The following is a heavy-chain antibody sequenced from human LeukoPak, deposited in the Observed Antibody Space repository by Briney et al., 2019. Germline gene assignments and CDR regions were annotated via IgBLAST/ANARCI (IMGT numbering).Heavy chain of an antibody. CDR1: GGTFSSYA. CDR2: IIPIFGTA. CDR3: ARDWGIAAAGTWGYFDY. J-gene: IGHJ4*02. Sequence: GASVKVSCKASGGTFSSYAISWVRQAPGQGLEWMGGIIPIFGTANYAQKFQGRVTITTDESTSTAYMELSSLRSEDTAAYYCARDWGIAAAGTWGYFDYWGQGTLVTVSS. D-gene: IGHD6-13*01. V-gene: IGHV1-69*05.